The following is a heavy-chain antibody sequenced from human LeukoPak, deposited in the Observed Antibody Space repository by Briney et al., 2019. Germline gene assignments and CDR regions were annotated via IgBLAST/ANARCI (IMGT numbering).Heavy chain of an antibody. Sequence: SETLSLTCTVSGGSISSYYWSWIRQPPGKGLEWIGYICYSGSTNYNPSLKSRVTISVDTSKNQFSMKLSSVTAADTAVYYCAREVEYSSSPAHSSAFDIWGQGTMVTVSS. V-gene: IGHV4-59*01. J-gene: IGHJ3*02. CDR3: AREVEYSSSPAHSSAFDI. CDR1: GGSISSYY. CDR2: ICYSGST. D-gene: IGHD6-6*01.